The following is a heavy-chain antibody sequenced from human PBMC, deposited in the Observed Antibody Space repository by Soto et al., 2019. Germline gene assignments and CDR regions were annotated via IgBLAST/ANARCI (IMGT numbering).Heavy chain of an antibody. CDR2: ISGSGGST. CDR3: AKVRYYGSGSRHNWFDP. CDR1: GFTFSSYA. V-gene: IGHV3-23*01. J-gene: IGHJ5*02. Sequence: GGSLRLSCAASGFTFSSYAMSWVRQAPGEGLEWVSAISGSGGSTYYADSVKGRFTISRDNSKNTLYLQMNSLRAEDTAVYYCAKVRYYGSGSRHNWFDPWGQGTLVTSPQ. D-gene: IGHD3-10*01.